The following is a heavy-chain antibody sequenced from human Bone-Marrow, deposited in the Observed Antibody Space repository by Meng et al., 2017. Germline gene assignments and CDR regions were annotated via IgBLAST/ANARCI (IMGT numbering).Heavy chain of an antibody. CDR1: GLRFADAW. CDR2: IKRNSDGGTI. D-gene: IGHD6-13*01. V-gene: IGHV3-15*01. Sequence: GESGGCLVKPGGSLGLAGVAAGLRFADAWMSWGRQAPGKVLEWVGRIKRNSDGGTIDYAAPVKGRFTISRDDSKNTLYLQMDSLITEDTAVYFCATGAAAADHWGQGTLVTVSS. J-gene: IGHJ4*02. CDR3: ATGAAAADH.